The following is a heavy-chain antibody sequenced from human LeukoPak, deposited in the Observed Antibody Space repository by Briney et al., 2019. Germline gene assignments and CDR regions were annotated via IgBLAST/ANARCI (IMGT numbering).Heavy chain of an antibody. D-gene: IGHD6-6*01. CDR2: INHSGST. J-gene: IGHJ4*02. Sequence: PSETLSLTCAVYGGSFSGYYWSWIRQPPGKGLEWIGEINHSGSTNYNPSLKSRVTISVDTSKNQFPLKLSSVTAADTAVYYCARASRAARLHYWGQGTLVTVSS. V-gene: IGHV4-34*01. CDR3: ARASRAARLHY. CDR1: GGSFSGYY.